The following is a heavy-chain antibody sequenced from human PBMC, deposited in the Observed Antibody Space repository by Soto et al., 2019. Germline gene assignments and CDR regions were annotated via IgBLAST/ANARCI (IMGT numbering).Heavy chain of an antibody. CDR1: GFTFSSYW. Sequence: PGGSLRLSCAASGFTFSSYWMHWVRQAPGKGLVWVSRINSDGSSTSYADSVKGRFTISRDNAKNTLYLQMNSLRAEDTAVYYCACYDFWSGYHTYYYYMDVWGKGTTVTVSS. CDR3: ACYDFWSGYHTYYYYMDV. V-gene: IGHV3-74*01. CDR2: INSDGSST. J-gene: IGHJ6*03. D-gene: IGHD3-3*01.